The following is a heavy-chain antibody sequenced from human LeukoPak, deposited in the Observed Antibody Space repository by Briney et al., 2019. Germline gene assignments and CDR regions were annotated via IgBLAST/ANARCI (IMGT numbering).Heavy chain of an antibody. J-gene: IGHJ4*02. Sequence: GGSLRLSCAAFGFTFSTYGMHWVRQAPGKGLEWVAVIWYDGSDKYYADSVKGRFTISRDNSKNTLYLQMNSLRAEDTAVYFCARGGVQGVITSYFDFWGQGTLVTVSS. CDR2: IWYDGSDK. D-gene: IGHD3-10*01. V-gene: IGHV3-33*01. CDR3: ARGGVQGVITSYFDF. CDR1: GFTFSTYG.